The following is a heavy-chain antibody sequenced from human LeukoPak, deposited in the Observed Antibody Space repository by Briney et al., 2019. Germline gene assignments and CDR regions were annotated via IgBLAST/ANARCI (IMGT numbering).Heavy chain of an antibody. V-gene: IGHV4-59*01. CDR3: ARDRDWNYGGFDY. CDR2: IYYSGST. J-gene: IGHJ4*02. Sequence: PSETLSLNCTVSGGSISSYYWSWIRQPPGKGLEWIGYIYYSGSTNYNPSLKSRVTISVDTSKNQFSLKLSSVTAADTAVYYCARDRDWNYGGFDYWGQGTLVTVSS. D-gene: IGHD1-7*01. CDR1: GGSISSYY.